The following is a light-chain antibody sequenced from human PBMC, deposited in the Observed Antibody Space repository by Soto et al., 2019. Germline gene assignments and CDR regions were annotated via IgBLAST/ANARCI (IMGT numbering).Light chain of an antibody. J-gene: IGKJ5*01. CDR3: QQRSNWPPSIT. Sequence: EVGLTQSPGTLSLSTGERATLSCRASQSVSSYLAWYQQKPGQAPRLLIYDASNRATGIPARFSGSGSGTDFTLTISSLEPEDFAVYYCQQRSNWPPSITFGQGTRLEIK. CDR2: DAS. CDR1: QSVSSY. V-gene: IGKV3-11*01.